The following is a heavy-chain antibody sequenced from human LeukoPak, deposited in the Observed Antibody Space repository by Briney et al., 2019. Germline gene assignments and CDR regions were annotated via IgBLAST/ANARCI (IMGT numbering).Heavy chain of an antibody. CDR1: GGSISSSSYY. Sequence: SETLSLTCTVSGGSISSSSYYWGWIRQPPGKGLEWSGSIYYSGSTYYNPSLERRVTISVDTSKNQFSLKVSSVTAADTAVYYCARRRGDYGSGEPNIWGQGTMVTVSS. J-gene: IGHJ3*02. CDR3: ARRRGDYGSGEPNI. CDR2: IYYSGST. V-gene: IGHV4-39*07. D-gene: IGHD3-10*01.